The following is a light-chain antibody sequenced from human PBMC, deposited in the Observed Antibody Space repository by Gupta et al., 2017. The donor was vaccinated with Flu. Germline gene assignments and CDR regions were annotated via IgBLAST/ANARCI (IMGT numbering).Light chain of an antibody. V-gene: IGLV1-47*01. CDR2: KTK. CDR3: VLWDDRLNVCV. Sequence: QSVVTQPPSVSGTPGQRVTISCSGSSSNTGTFEVFWYVQVAGAPPQLIIKKTKERPAWFTDRCSCFSAGTSPSPVVRVLRSDEEGYYYWVLWDDRLNVCVFGVGTKLTV. J-gene: IGLJ3*02. CDR1: SSNTGTFE.